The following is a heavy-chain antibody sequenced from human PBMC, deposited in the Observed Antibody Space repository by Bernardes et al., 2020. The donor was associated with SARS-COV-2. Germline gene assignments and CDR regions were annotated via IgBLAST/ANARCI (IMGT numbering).Heavy chain of an antibody. V-gene: IGHV3-74*01. J-gene: IGHJ4*02. CDR2: INSDGSTT. Sequence: GGSLRLSCGTSGFTFSSYWMHWVRQVPGKGLVWVSRINSDGSTTTYADSVKGRFTIARDNAKNTLYLQMNSLRLEDTAVYYCARGSSVSPTRLFDYWGQGTLVTVSS. D-gene: IGHD3-10*01. CDR1: GFTFSSYW. CDR3: ARGSSVSPTRLFDY.